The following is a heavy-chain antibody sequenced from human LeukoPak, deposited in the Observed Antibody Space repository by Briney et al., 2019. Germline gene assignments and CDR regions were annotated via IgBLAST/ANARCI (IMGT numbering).Heavy chain of an antibody. Sequence: GESLKITCKISGYDFATYWIAWVRQMPGKGLECMGIIWPGDSDTRYSPSFQGQVTISADKTISTVYLQWSSLKVSDTAIYYCARRGRGDWFDPWGQGTLVTVSS. V-gene: IGHV5-51*01. D-gene: IGHD1-26*01. J-gene: IGHJ5*02. CDR1: GYDFATYW. CDR2: IWPGDSDT. CDR3: ARRGRGDWFDP.